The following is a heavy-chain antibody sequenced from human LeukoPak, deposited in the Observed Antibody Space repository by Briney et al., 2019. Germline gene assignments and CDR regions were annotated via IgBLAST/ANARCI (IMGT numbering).Heavy chain of an antibody. V-gene: IGHV1-18*01. D-gene: IGHD2-2*02. Sequence: ASVKVSCKASGYTFTSYGISWVRQAPGQGLEWMGWFSAYNGNTNYAQKLQGRVTMTTDTATSTAYMELRSLRSDDTAVYYCARAVVVVPAAILKLYYYYMDVWGKGTTVTVSS. J-gene: IGHJ6*03. CDR2: FSAYNGNT. CDR1: GYTFTSYG. CDR3: ARAVVVVPAAILKLYYYYMDV.